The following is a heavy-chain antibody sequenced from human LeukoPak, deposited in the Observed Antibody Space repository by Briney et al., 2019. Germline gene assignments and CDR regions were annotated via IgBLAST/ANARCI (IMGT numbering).Heavy chain of an antibody. V-gene: IGHV4-34*01. CDR3: AHGLT. CDR2: SNHGGTT. J-gene: IGHJ6*02. Sequence: SETLSLTCAVYGGSFNNYFWNWIRQPPGKGLEWIAESNHGGTTNYNPSLKSRVTISVDTSKNQFSLKLSSVTAADTAVYYCAHGLTWGQGTTVTVSS. CDR1: GGSFNNYF. D-gene: IGHD2-8*01.